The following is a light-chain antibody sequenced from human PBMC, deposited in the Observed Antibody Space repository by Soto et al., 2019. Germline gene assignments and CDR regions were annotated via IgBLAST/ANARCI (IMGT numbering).Light chain of an antibody. CDR3: QQFSSYPLT. V-gene: IGKV3-20*01. J-gene: IGKJ4*01. CDR1: QSVSNNY. Sequence: IMLTQSPGTLSLTPRERATLSCGASQSVSNNYLAWYQQKPGQAPRLLIYGASNRATGIPARFSGSGFGTDFTLTISRLEPEDFAVYYCQQFSSYPLTFGGGTKVDI. CDR2: GAS.